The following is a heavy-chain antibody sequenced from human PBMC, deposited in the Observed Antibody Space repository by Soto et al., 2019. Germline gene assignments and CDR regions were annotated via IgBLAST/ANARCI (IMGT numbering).Heavy chain of an antibody. J-gene: IGHJ6*03. D-gene: IGHD2-15*01. CDR2: ISYDGSNK. Sequence: GGSLKLSCAASGFTFSSYGMHWVRQAPGKGLEWVAVISYDGSNKYYADSVKGRFTISRDNSKNTLYLQMNSLRAEDTAVYYCAKSFLKGYCSGGSCYLEGSYYYYYMDVWGKGTTVTVSS. CDR1: GFTFSSYG. CDR3: AKSFLKGYCSGGSCYLEGSYYYYYMDV. V-gene: IGHV3-30*18.